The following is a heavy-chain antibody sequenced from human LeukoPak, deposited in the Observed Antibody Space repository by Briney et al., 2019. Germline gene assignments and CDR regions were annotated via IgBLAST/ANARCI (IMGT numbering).Heavy chain of an antibody. J-gene: IGHJ4*02. D-gene: IGHD4-23*01. CDR2: IYHSGST. Sequence: PSETLSLTCTVSGGSISSSSYYWGWIRQPPGKGLEWIGSIYHSGSTYYNPSLKSRVTISVDTSKNQFSLKLSSVTAADTAVYYCATRKDYGGKFDYWGQGTLVTVSS. CDR3: ATRKDYGGKFDY. V-gene: IGHV4-39*07. CDR1: GGSISSSSYY.